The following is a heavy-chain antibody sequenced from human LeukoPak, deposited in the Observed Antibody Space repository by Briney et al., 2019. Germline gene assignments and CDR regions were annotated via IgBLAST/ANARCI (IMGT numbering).Heavy chain of an antibody. Sequence: ASVKVSCKASGGTFSSYGLSWVRQAPGQGLEWMGGIIPIFGTANYAQKFQGRVTITADKSTNTAYMELSSLRSEDTAVYYCAKLEWSNYYFDYWGLGTLVTVPS. V-gene: IGHV1-69*06. D-gene: IGHD3-3*01. CDR3: AKLEWSNYYFDY. J-gene: IGHJ4*02. CDR2: IIPIFGTA. CDR1: GGTFSSYG.